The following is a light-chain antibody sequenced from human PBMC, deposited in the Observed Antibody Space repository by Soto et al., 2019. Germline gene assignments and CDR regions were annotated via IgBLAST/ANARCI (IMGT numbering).Light chain of an antibody. J-gene: IGKJ1*01. CDR2: GAS. CDR1: QSVSSSY. V-gene: IGKV3-20*01. Sequence: EIVLTQSPGTLSLSPGERATLSCRASQSVSSSYLAWYQQKPGQAPRLLIYGASSRATGIPDRFSGGGSGADFTLTISRLEPEDSAVYYCQQYGSSPWTLGQGTKVDIK. CDR3: QQYGSSPWT.